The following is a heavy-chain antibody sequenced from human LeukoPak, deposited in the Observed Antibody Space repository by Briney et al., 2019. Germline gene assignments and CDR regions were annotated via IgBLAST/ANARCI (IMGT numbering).Heavy chain of an antibody. CDR1: LDSIRNYY. Sequence: SETLSLTCAVPLDSIRNYYWNWIRQSPGRGLEWIGYVYYTGSSNYHPSLRGRVTMSVAVSTSQVSLTLRSVRDADTAIYYCAGSSKWYFFEFWGQGTRVTVSS. CDR3: AGSSKWYFFEF. J-gene: IGHJ4*02. V-gene: IGHV4-59*01. CDR2: VYYTGSS. D-gene: IGHD2-2*01.